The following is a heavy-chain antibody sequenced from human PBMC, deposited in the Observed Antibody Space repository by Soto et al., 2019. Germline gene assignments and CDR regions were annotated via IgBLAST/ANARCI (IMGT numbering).Heavy chain of an antibody. V-gene: IGHV4-38-2*02. CDR1: GYSISSGYY. D-gene: IGHD3-16*01. J-gene: IGHJ4*02. Sequence: SETLSLTCAVSGYSISSGYYWGWIRQPPGKGLEWIGSIYHSGSTYYNPSLKSRVTISVDTSKNQFSLKLSSVTAADTAVYYCARDGGIMARPSCGHYRDQGPLVTVSS. CDR3: ARDGGIMARPSCGHY. CDR2: IYHSGST.